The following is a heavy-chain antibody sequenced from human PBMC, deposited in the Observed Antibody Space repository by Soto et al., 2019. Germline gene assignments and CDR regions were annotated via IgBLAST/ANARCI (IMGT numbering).Heavy chain of an antibody. Sequence: QVQLQESGPGLVKPSQTLSLTCTVSGGSISSGGYYWSWIRQHPGKGLEWIGYIYYSGSTYYNPSLKGRGTISVDTSKNQFSLKLSSVAAADTAVYYFASLDTAMVQGYWGQGTLVTVSS. CDR2: IYYSGST. V-gene: IGHV4-31*03. CDR3: ASLDTAMVQGY. CDR1: GGSISSGGYY. D-gene: IGHD5-18*01. J-gene: IGHJ4*02.